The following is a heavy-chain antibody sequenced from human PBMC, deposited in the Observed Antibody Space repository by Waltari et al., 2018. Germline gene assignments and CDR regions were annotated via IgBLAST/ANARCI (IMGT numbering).Heavy chain of an antibody. J-gene: IGHJ6*02. D-gene: IGHD3-3*01. CDR2: ISSSSSYI. CDR1: GFTFSSYS. CDR3: ARDLEFGGVVILGGMDV. V-gene: IGHV3-21*01. Sequence: EVQLVESGGGLVKPGGSLRLSCAASGFTFSSYSMNWVRQAPGKGLEWVSSISSSSSYIYYADSVKGRFTISRDNAKNSLYLQMNSLRAEDTAVYYCARDLEFGGVVILGGMDVWGQGTTVTVSS.